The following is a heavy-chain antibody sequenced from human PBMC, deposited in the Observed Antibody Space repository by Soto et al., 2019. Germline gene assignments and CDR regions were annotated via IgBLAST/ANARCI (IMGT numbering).Heavy chain of an antibody. D-gene: IGHD6-6*01. V-gene: IGHV1-18*04. Sequence: QVQLVQSGAEVKKPGASVKVSCKASGYTFTSYGISWVRQAPGQGLEWMGWISAYNGNTNYAQKLQGRVTMTTDTSTSTAYMELRSLRSDDTAVYCCARVKPIEYSSSFGYWFDPWGQGTLVTVSS. J-gene: IGHJ5*02. CDR1: GYTFTSYG. CDR2: ISAYNGNT. CDR3: ARVKPIEYSSSFGYWFDP.